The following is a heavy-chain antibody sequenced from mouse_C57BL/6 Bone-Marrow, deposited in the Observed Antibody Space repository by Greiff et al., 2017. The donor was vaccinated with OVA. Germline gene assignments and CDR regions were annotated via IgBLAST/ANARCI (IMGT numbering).Heavy chain of an antibody. V-gene: IGHV5-15*01. J-gene: IGHJ4*01. Sequence: EVQLQESGGGLVQPGGSLKLSCAASGFTFSDYGMAWVRQAPRKGPEWVAFISNLAYSIYYADTVTGRFTISRENAKNTLYLEMSSLRSEDTAMYYCAGATHYAMDYWGQGTSVTVSS. D-gene: IGHD3-1*01. CDR2: ISNLAYSI. CDR3: AGATHYAMDY. CDR1: GFTFSDYG.